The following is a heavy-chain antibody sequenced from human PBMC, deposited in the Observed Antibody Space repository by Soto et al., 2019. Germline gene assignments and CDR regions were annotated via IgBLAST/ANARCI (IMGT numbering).Heavy chain of an antibody. V-gene: IGHV3-13*04. J-gene: IGHJ6*02. CDR1: GFTFSSYD. Sequence: PGGSLRLSCAASGFTFSSYDMHWVRQATGKGLEWVSAIGTAGDTYYPGSVKGRFTISRENAKNSLYLQMNSLRAGDTAVYYCARGNHYDILTGHHLPYGMDVWGQGTKVTVSS. CDR3: ARGNHYDILTGHHLPYGMDV. CDR2: IGTAGDT. D-gene: IGHD3-9*01.